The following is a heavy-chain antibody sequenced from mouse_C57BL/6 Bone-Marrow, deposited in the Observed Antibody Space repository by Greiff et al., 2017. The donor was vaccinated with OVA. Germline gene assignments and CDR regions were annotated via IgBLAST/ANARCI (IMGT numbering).Heavy chain of an antibody. D-gene: IGHD1-1*01. CDR1: GYTFTSYW. Sequence: QVQLQQPGAELVKPGASVKLSCKASGYTFTSYWMHWVKQRPGQGLEWIGMIHPNSGSTNYNEKFKSKATLTVDKSSSTAYMQLSSLTSEDSAVYYCASPTVVARGYFDDWGQGTTLTVSS. CDR2: IHPNSGST. J-gene: IGHJ2*01. V-gene: IGHV1-64*01. CDR3: ASPTVVARGYFDD.